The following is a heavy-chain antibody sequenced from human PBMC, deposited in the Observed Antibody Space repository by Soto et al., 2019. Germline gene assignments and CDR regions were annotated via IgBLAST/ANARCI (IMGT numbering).Heavy chain of an antibody. Sequence: GGSLRLSCAASGFTFSNYAMHWVRQAPGKGLEWVAVISYDGSNKYYTDSVKGRFTISRDNSKNTLYLQMNSLRADDTAVYYCARDVESGSSQYYYYYYGMDVWGQGTTVTVSS. D-gene: IGHD1-26*01. CDR1: GFTFSNYA. V-gene: IGHV3-30-3*01. CDR3: ARDVESGSSQYYYYYYGMDV. CDR2: ISYDGSNK. J-gene: IGHJ6*02.